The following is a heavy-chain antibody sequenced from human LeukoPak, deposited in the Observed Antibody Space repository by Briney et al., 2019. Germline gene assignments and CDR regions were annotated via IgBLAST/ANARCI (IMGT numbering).Heavy chain of an antibody. V-gene: IGHV3-23*01. CDR2: ISVSGDIT. CDR1: GFTFSAYG. Sequence: GGSLRLSCAASGFTFSAYGMGWVRQAPGKGLERVSAISVSGDITNYADSVKGRFTISRDNSKNTVSLQMNGLRAEDTALYYCAKDQRFCSGGYCYGWFDPWGQGTLVTVSS. J-gene: IGHJ5*02. D-gene: IGHD2-15*01. CDR3: AKDQRFCSGGYCYGWFDP.